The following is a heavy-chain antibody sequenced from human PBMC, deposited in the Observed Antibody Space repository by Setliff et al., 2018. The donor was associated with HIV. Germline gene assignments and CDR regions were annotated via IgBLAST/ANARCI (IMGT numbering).Heavy chain of an antibody. V-gene: IGHV4-59*11. CDR2: IYYSGST. Sequence: SETLSLTCTVSGGSISSHYWSWIRQPPGKGLEWIGSIYYSGSTNYSPSLKSRVTISVDTSKNQFSLKLSSVAAADTAVYYCARDPYYNFVLGYFDLWGRGTLVTVSS. J-gene: IGHJ2*01. CDR3: ARDPYYNFVLGYFDL. D-gene: IGHD3-3*01. CDR1: GGSISSHY.